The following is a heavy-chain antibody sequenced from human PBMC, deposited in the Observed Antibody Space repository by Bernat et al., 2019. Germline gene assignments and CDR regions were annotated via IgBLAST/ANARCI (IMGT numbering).Heavy chain of an antibody. J-gene: IGHJ4*02. Sequence: QVQLGQSGAEGKKPGASMKGFFKASGYTLNSYAMHWVRQAPGQRLEWMGWINAGNGNTKYSQKFQGRVTITRDTSASTAYMELSSLRSEDTAVYYCASSCTGGVCPDSDYWGQGTLVTVSS. CDR1: GYTLNSYA. V-gene: IGHV1-3*01. D-gene: IGHD2-8*02. CDR2: INAGNGNT. CDR3: ASSCTGGVCPDSDY.